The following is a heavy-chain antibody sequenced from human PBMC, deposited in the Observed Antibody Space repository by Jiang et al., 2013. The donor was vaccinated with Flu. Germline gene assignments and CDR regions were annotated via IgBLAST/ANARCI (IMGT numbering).Heavy chain of an antibody. CDR1: GFTLSDHY. CDR2: TRNKARSYTT. J-gene: IGHJ4*02. V-gene: IGHV3-72*01. Sequence: QLVESGGGLVQPGGSLRLSCAASGFTLSDHYMDWVRQAPGKGLEWVGRTRNKARSYTTEYAASVKGRFTISRDDSKTSLYLQMNSLKTEDTAVYYCVRVHNYAVDYWGQGTLVTVSS. CDR3: VRVHNYAVDY. D-gene: IGHD1-1*01.